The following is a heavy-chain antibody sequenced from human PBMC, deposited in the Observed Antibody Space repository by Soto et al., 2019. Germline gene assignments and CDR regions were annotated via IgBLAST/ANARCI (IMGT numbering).Heavy chain of an antibody. CDR3: AKDPNTVTYFDY. V-gene: IGHV3-23*01. CDR2: ISGSGGST. CDR1: GSPFSSYS. D-gene: IGHD4-17*01. Sequence: GGSMRLSCAASGSPFSSYSMSWVRQAPGKGLEWVSAISGSGGSTYYADSVKGRFTISRDNSKNTLYLQMNSLRAEDTAVYYCAKDPNTVTYFDYWGQGTLVTVSS. J-gene: IGHJ4*02.